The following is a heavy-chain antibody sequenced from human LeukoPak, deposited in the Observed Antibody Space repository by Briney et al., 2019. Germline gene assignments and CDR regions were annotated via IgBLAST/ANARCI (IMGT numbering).Heavy chain of an antibody. CDR1: GGSFSGYY. V-gene: IGHV4-34*01. D-gene: IGHD2-15*01. Sequence: SETLSLTCAVYGGSFSGYYWSWIRQLPGKGLEWIGEINHSGSTNYNPSLKSRVTISVDTSKNQFSLKLSSVTAADTAVYYCASRGYCSGGSCYPYYYYYGMDVWGQGTTVTVSS. CDR3: ASRGYCSGGSCYPYYYYYGMDV. J-gene: IGHJ6*02. CDR2: INHSGST.